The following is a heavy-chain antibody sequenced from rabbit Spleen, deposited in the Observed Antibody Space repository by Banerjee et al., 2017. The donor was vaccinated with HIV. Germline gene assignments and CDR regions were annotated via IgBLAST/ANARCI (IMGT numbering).Heavy chain of an antibody. CDR1: GIDFSNYYY. CDR3: ARDLTDVIGWNFKL. CDR2: ISTRDGST. J-gene: IGHJ4*01. V-gene: IGHV1S43*01. Sequence: QEQLEESGGGLVKPGGTLTLTCKASGIDFSNYYYMCWVRQAPGKGLELIAWISTRDGSTWYASWVNGRFTISRSTSLNTVDLKMTSLTAADTATYFCARDLTDVIGWNFKLWGPGTLVTVS. D-gene: IGHD1-1*01.